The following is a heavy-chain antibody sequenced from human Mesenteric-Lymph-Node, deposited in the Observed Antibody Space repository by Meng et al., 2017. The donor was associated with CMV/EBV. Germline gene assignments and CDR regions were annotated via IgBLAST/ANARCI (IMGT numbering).Heavy chain of an antibody. D-gene: IGHD2-2*01. V-gene: IGHV3-13*03. CDR1: GFTFSSYD. J-gene: IGHJ6*02. CDR2: IGVADDT. CDR3: ASVGYYYGMDV. Sequence: GESLKISCAACGFTFSSYDMHWVRQVTGKSLEWVSAIGVADDTYYSGSVKGQFTISRENARKSLYLQMNSLRAGDTAVYYCASVGYYYGMDVWGQGTTVTVSS.